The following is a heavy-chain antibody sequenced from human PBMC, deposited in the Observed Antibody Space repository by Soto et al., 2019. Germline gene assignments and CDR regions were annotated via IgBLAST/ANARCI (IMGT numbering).Heavy chain of an antibody. D-gene: IGHD3-3*01. V-gene: IGHV1-46*03. CDR3: ASVLSPKYYDFWSGSDAFDI. CDR1: GYTFTSYY. Sequence: ASVKVSCKASGYTFTSYYMHWVRQAPGQGLEWMGIINPSGGSTSYAQKFQGRVTMTRDTSTSTVYMELSSLRSEDTAVYYCASVLSPKYYDFWSGSDAFDIWGQGTMVTVSS. CDR2: INPSGGST. J-gene: IGHJ3*02.